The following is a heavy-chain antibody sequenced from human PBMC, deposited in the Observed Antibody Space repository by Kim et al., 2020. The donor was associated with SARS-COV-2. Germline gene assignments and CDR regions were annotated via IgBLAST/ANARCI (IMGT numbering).Heavy chain of an antibody. D-gene: IGHD6-19*01. CDR2: IWYDESNK. CDR1: GFTFSRYG. V-gene: IGHV3-33*01. Sequence: GGSLRLSCAASGFTFSRYGVHWVRQAPGKGLEWVAVIWYDESNKYYGDSVKGRFTISRDNTKNTVYLQMNSLRAEDTAVYYWGREEEDSRGCLGDYRGEGTL. CDR3: GREEEDSRGCLGDY. J-gene: IGHJ4*02.